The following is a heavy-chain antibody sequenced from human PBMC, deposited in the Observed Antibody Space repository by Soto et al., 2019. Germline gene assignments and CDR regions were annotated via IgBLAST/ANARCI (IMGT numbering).Heavy chain of an antibody. J-gene: IGHJ4*02. Sequence: QVQLVESGGGVVQPGRSLRLSCAASGFTFSSYGMHWVRQAPGKGLEWVAVISYDGSNKYYADSVKGRFTISRDNSKNTLYLQMNSLRAEDTAVYYCAKDRDCSGGSCCGYYFDYWGQGTLVTVSS. CDR3: AKDRDCSGGSCCGYYFDY. D-gene: IGHD2-15*01. CDR2: ISYDGSNK. CDR1: GFTFSSYG. V-gene: IGHV3-30*18.